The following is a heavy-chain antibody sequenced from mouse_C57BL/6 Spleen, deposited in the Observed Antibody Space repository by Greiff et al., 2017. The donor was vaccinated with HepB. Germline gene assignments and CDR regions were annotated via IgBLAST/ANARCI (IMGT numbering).Heavy chain of an antibody. CDR2: IYPGDGDT. CDR1: GYAFSSYW. D-gene: IGHD2-12*01. V-gene: IGHV1-80*01. Sequence: QVQLKESGAELVKPGASVKISCKASGYAFSSYWMNWVKQRPGKGLEWIGQIYPGDGDTNYNGKFKGKATLTADKSSSTAYMQLSSLTSEDSAVYFCGLYDVDYYYAMDYWGQGTSVTVSS. J-gene: IGHJ4*01. CDR3: GLYDVDYYYAMDY.